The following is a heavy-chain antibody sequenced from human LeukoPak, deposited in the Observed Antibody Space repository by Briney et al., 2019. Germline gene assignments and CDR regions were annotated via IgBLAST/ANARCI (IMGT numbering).Heavy chain of an antibody. D-gene: IGHD1-26*01. CDR2: LYRDGTT. J-gene: IGHJ4*02. Sequence: PGGSLRLSCAASGFTFNSNYMSWVRQAPGKGLEWVSTLYRDGTTYYSDSVKGRFGISRHNSKDTLYLQMNSLRPEDTAVYYCARLLEWEYYFDYWGQGTLVTVSS. V-gene: IGHV3-53*04. CDR1: GFTFNSNY. CDR3: ARLLEWEYYFDY.